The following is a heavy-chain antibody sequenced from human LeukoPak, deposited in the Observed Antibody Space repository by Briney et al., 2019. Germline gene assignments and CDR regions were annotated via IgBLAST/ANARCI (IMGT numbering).Heavy chain of an antibody. Sequence: PGGSLRLSCAASGFTFSHYWMTWVRQAPGKGLEWVSAISGSGGSTYYADSVKGRFTISRDNSKNTLYLQMNSLRAEDTAVYYCAKDPKYYDILTGTYSPYFDYWGQGTLVTVSS. CDR1: GFTFSHYW. CDR3: AKDPKYYDILTGTYSPYFDY. D-gene: IGHD3-9*01. V-gene: IGHV3-23*01. J-gene: IGHJ4*02. CDR2: ISGSGGST.